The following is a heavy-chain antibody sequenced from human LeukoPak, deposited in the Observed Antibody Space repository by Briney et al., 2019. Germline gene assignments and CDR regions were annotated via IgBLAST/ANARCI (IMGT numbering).Heavy chain of an antibody. CDR2: INPSGGST. CDR1: GYTFTSYY. Sequence: ASVKVSCKASGYTFTSYYMHWVRQAPGQGLEWMGIINPSGGSTRYAQKFQGRVTMTRDTSTSTVYMELSSLRSEDTAVYYCARDLRHNWFDPWGQGTLVTVSS. J-gene: IGHJ5*02. V-gene: IGHV1-46*01. CDR3: ARDLRHNWFDP.